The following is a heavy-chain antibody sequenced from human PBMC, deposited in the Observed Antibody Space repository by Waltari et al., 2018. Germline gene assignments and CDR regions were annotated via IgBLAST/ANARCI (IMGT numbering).Heavy chain of an antibody. CDR2: INHSGST. D-gene: IGHD3-16*02. J-gene: IGHJ6*02. V-gene: IGHV4-34*01. Sequence: QVQLQQWGAGLLKPSETLSLTCAVYGGSFSGYYWSWIRQPPGKGLEWIGEINHSGSTNYNPSLKSQVTISVDTSKNQFSLKLSSVTAADTAVYYCARGEMITFGGVIVPYYYYGMDVWGQGTTVTVSS. CDR1: GGSFSGYY. CDR3: ARGEMITFGGVIVPYYYYGMDV.